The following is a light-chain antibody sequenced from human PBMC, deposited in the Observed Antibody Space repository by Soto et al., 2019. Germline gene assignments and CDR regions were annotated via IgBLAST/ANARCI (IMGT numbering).Light chain of an antibody. J-gene: IGKJ1*01. V-gene: IGKV3-11*01. CDR2: DAS. CDR3: QQRSNWPPWT. CDR1: QSVSSY. Sequence: EIVLTQSPATLSLSPGERATLSCRASQSVSSYLAWYQQKPGQAPRLLIYDASNRATGIPDRLSGSGTGTDFTLTISSLEPEDFAVYYCQQRSNWPPWTFGQGTKVEIK.